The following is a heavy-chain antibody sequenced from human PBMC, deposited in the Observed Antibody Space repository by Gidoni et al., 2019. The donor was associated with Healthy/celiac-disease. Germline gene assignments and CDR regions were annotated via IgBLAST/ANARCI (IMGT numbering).Heavy chain of an antibody. CDR1: GFTFSSYW. CDR2: IKQDGSDK. CDR3: ARVEGSYFGSGKHFDY. J-gene: IGHJ4*02. V-gene: IGHV3-7*01. D-gene: IGHD3-10*01. Sequence: EVQLVESGGGLVRPGGSLRLSCAASGFTFSSYWMSCVRQAPGQGLEWVANIKQDGSDKYSVDSVKGRFTISRDNAKNSLYLQMNSLRAEDTAMYYCARVEGSYFGSGKHFDYWGQGTLVTVSS.